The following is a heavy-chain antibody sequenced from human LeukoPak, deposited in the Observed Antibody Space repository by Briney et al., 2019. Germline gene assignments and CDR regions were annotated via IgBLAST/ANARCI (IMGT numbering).Heavy chain of an antibody. V-gene: IGHV1-2*02. CDR2: INPNSGAT. Sequence: ASVTVSCKSSVYTFTGYYMNWVRQAPGQGLEWMGWINPNSGATNYAQKFQGRVIITRDTSISTAYMQLSRLRSDDTAVYYCARDVHDYCVPKYYFDYGCQGTLVTVSS. J-gene: IGHJ4*02. CDR1: VYTFTGYY. D-gene: IGHD4-17*01. CDR3: ARDVHDYCVPKYYFDY.